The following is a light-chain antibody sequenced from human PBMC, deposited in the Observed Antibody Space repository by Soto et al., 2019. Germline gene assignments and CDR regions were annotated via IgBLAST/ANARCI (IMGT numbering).Light chain of an antibody. CDR2: DAS. Sequence: EIVLTQSPATLSLSPGERATLSCRASQSVSSYLAWYQQKPGQAPRFLIYDASNRAIGIPARFSGSGSGTDFTLTISSLEPEDFAVYYCQQRSNWPPWTFGQGTKVDIK. V-gene: IGKV3-11*01. J-gene: IGKJ1*01. CDR3: QQRSNWPPWT. CDR1: QSVSSY.